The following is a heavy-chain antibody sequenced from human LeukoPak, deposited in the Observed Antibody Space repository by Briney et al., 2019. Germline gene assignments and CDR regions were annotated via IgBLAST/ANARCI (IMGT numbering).Heavy chain of an antibody. D-gene: IGHD2-15*01. V-gene: IGHV1-2*02. J-gene: IGHJ6*03. CDR1: GFTFSSYA. CDR3: ARDRGVDYCSGGSCSHYYYYMDV. CDR2: INPNSGGT. Sequence: GGSLRLSCAASGFTFSSYAMHWVRQAPGQGLEWMGWINPNSGGTNYAQKFQGRVTMTRDTSISTAYMELSRLRSDDTAVYYCARDRGVDYCSGGSCSHYYYYMDVWGKGTTVTISS.